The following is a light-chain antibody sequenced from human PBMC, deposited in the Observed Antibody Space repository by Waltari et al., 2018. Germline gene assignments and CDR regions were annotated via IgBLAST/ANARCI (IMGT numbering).Light chain of an antibody. V-gene: IGKV1-39*01. CDR1: QYISSY. Sequence: DIQMTQSPSSLSAFVGDRVTITCRASQYISSYLNWYQHKSGKAPKLLIYAASSLQSGVPSRFSGSGSGTGFTLTISNLQPEDFATYFCQHTYSIPWTFGQGTKVEIE. J-gene: IGKJ1*01. CDR2: AAS. CDR3: QHTYSIPWT.